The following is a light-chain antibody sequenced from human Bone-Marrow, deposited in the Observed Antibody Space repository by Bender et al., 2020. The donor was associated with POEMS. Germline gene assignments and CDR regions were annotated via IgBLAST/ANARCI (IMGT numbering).Light chain of an antibody. CDR3: QSYDNSLGGWV. J-gene: IGLJ3*02. CDR1: GNDVGNYNL. CDR2: QDN. Sequence: QSALTQPASVSGSPGQSITISCTGTGNDVGNYNLVSWYQQHPGKAPKLIIYQDNKRPSGVPDRFSGSKSGTSASLAITGLQAEDEGDYYCQSYDNSLGGWVFGGGTKLTVL. V-gene: IGLV2-14*02.